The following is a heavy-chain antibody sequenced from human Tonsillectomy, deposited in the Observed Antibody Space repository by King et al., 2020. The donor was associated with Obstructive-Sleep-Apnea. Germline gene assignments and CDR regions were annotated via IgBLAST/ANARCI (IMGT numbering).Heavy chain of an antibody. CDR3: ARVPRITIVGVVITNYYYGMDV. J-gene: IGHJ6*02. CDR1: GGSFSGYY. CDR2: INHSGST. V-gene: IGHV4-34*01. Sequence: QVQLQQWGAGLLKPSETLSLTCAVYGGSFSGYYWSWIRQPPGKGLEWIGEINHSGSTNYNPSLKSRVTISVDTSKNQFSLKLSSVTAADTAVYYCARVPRITIVGVVITNYYYGMDVWGQGTTVTVSS. D-gene: IGHD3-3*01.